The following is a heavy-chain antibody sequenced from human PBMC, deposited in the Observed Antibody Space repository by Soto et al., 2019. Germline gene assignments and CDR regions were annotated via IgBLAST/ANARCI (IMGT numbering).Heavy chain of an antibody. CDR1: GFTFSSYG. V-gene: IGHV3-48*03. J-gene: IGHJ5*02. D-gene: IGHD6-6*01. Sequence: SLRLSCAASGFTFSSYGMHWVRQAPGKGLEWVSYISSSGSTIYYADSVKGRFTISRDNAKNSLYLQMNSLRAEDTAVYYCAREGPSSTSIAAPRGGNWFDTWGQGTLVTVYS. CDR2: ISSSGSTI. CDR3: AREGPSSTSIAAPRGGNWFDT.